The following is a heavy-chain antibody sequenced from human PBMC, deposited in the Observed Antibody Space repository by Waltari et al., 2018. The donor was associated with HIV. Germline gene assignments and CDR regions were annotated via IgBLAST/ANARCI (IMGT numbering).Heavy chain of an antibody. V-gene: IGHV3-11*04. Sequence: QVQLVESGGGLVKPGGSLRLSCVASGFIFGDYYMAWIRQCPGKGLEWISYISPSGHPLNYAAAVNVRFTISRDNSEKSGTRQMDSLTADDSAIYSCVRSAKDPTGHYPTLFYFDVGGRGSLVTVSS. CDR2: ISPSGHPL. CDR1: GFIFGDYY. CDR3: VRSAKDPTGHYPTLFYFDV. J-gene: IGHJ2*01. D-gene: IGHD3-10*02.